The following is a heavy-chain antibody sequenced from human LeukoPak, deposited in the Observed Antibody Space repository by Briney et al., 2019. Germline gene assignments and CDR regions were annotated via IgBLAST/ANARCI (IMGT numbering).Heavy chain of an antibody. D-gene: IGHD5-18*01. CDR3: ATTRGNTAMVRDYYFDY. V-gene: IGHV1-69*05. CDR2: IIPIFGTA. Sequence: SVKVSCKASGGTFSSYAISWVRQAPGQGLEWMGRIIPIFGTANYAQKFQGRVTITTDESTSTAYMELSSLRSEDTAVYYCATTRGNTAMVRDYYFDYWGQGTLVTVSS. J-gene: IGHJ4*02. CDR1: GGTFSSYA.